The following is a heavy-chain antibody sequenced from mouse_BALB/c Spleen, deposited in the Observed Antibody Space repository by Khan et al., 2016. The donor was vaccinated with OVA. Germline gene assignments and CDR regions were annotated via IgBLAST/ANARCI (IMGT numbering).Heavy chain of an antibody. J-gene: IGHJ3*01. CDR3: AMGRTY. D-gene: IGHD4-1*01. V-gene: IGHV3-2*02. CDR1: GYPFTSDYA. CDR2: ISYSGRP. Sequence: VQLKEPGPGLVKPSQSLSPTCNVTGYPFTSDYAWNWIRQFPKNKLEWMGYISYSGRPSSNPSLKSRFSVTRDTSKNQFFLQLNSVTTEDTATYYCAMGRTYWGQGTLVTVSA.